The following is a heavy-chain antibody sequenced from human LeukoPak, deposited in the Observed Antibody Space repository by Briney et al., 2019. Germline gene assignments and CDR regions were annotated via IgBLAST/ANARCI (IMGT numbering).Heavy chain of an antibody. CDR3: ATADKWEPLDY. CDR1: GVSLSATS. CDR2: FDPEDGES. D-gene: IGHD1-26*01. J-gene: IGHJ4*02. V-gene: IGHV1-24*01. Sequence: GASVKVSCKVSGVSLSATSIHWVRKAPGQWLEWMGGFDPEDGESIFAQRFQGRFSMTEDTSTDTAYMELRSLRLEDTAVYYCATADKWEPLDYWGQGTLVTVSS.